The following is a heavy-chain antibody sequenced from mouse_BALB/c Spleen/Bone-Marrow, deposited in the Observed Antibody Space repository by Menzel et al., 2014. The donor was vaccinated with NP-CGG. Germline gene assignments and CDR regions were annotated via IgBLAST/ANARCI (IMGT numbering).Heavy chain of an antibody. J-gene: IGHJ2*01. CDR3: SKDGGYDYSYYFDY. CDR1: GFTFSAYS. V-gene: IGHV5-6-4*01. CDR2: ISSGGHDT. D-gene: IGHD2-4*01. Sequence: EVKVEESGGGLVKPGGSLKLSCAASGFTFSAYSMSWVRQTPEKRLEWVATISSGGHDTYYPDSVKGRSTISRDNAKNTLYLQIIRLKFVASPVYYFSKDGGYDYSYYFDYWGQGTTLTVSS.